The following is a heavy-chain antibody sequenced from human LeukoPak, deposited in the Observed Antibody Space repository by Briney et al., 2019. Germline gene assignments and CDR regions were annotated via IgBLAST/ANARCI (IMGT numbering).Heavy chain of an antibody. CDR2: INPNSGGT. Sequence: ASVKVSCKASGYTFTGYYMHWARQAPGQGLEWMGWINPNSGGTNYAQKFQGRVTMTRDTSISTAYMELSRLRSDDTAVYYCARGLGYCSGGSCYSYFDLWGRGTLVTVSS. D-gene: IGHD2-15*01. CDR1: GYTFTGYY. CDR3: ARGLGYCSGGSCYSYFDL. J-gene: IGHJ2*01. V-gene: IGHV1-2*02.